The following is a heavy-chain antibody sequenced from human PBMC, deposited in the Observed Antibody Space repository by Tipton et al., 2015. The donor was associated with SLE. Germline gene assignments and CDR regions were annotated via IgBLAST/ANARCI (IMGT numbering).Heavy chain of an antibody. J-gene: IGHJ5*02. CDR2: IYNNGNT. CDR1: GASISSHY. CDR3: ARAKRSSTTWGYWFDP. D-gene: IGHD2-2*01. V-gene: IGHV4-59*11. Sequence: TLSLTCTVSGASISSHYWNWIRQPPGKGLEWIGNIYNNGNTNYNPSPKSQVTISVDTSRNQFFLKLSSVTAADTALYYCARAKRSSTTWGYWFDPWGQGTLATVSS.